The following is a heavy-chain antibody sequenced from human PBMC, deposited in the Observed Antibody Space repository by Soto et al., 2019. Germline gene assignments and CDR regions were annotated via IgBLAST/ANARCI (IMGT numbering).Heavy chain of an antibody. CDR2: ISPFIGNT. D-gene: IGHD2-2*01. CDR3: ARARIVVVPAAMDAFDI. J-gene: IGHJ3*02. CDR1: GYTFTSYG. Sequence: ASVKVSCTASGYTFTSYGISWVRQAPGQGLEWMGRISPFIGNTNYAQKLQGRVTITADKSTSTAYMELSSLRSEDTAVYYCARARIVVVPAAMDAFDIWGQGTMVTVSS. V-gene: IGHV1-18*01.